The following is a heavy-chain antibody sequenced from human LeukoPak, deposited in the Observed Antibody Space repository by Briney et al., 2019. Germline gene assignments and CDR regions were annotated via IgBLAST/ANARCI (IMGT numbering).Heavy chain of an antibody. D-gene: IGHD3-9*01. CDR2: ISSSGSTI. V-gene: IGHV3-11*01. Sequence: PGGSLRLSCAASGFTFSDYYMSWIRQAPGKGLEWVSYISSSGSTIYYADSVKGRFTISRGNAKNSLYLQMNSLRAEDTAVYYCARTSTGGSDYDILTGYYNRRGAFDYWGQGTLVTVSS. J-gene: IGHJ4*02. CDR1: GFTFSDYY. CDR3: ARTSTGGSDYDILTGYYNRRGAFDY.